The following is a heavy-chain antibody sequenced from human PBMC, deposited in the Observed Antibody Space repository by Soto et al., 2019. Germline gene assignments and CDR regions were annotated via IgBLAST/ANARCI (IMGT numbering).Heavy chain of an antibody. CDR2: ISAYNGNT. CDR1: GYTFTSYG. D-gene: IGHD3-10*01. CDR3: ARDPITYGSGRYGDAFDI. J-gene: IGHJ3*02. Sequence: ASVKVSCKASGYTFTSYGISWVRQAPGQGLEWMGWISAYNGNTNYAQKLQGRVTMTTDTSTSTAYMELRSLRSDDTAVYCCARDPITYGSGRYGDAFDIWGQGTMVTVSS. V-gene: IGHV1-18*01.